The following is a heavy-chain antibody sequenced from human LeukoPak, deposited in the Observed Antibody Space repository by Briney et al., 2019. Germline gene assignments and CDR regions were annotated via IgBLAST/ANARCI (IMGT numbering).Heavy chain of an antibody. J-gene: IGHJ4*02. D-gene: IGHD7-27*01. Sequence: GGSLRLSCAASGFTFTSYSMSWVRQAPGKGLERLSAISGSGGSTYYADSVKGRFTISRDNSKNTLYLQMNSLRAEDTAVYYCAKERNWGFFDYWGQGTLVTVSS. CDR1: GFTFTSYS. CDR3: AKERNWGFFDY. CDR2: ISGSGGST. V-gene: IGHV3-23*01.